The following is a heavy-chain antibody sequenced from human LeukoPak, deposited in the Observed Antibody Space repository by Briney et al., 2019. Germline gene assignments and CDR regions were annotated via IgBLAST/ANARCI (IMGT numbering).Heavy chain of an antibody. D-gene: IGHD5-18*01. J-gene: IGHJ4*02. CDR2: IWYDGSNK. CDR1: GFTFSSYG. V-gene: IGHV3-33*06. Sequence: PGRSLRLSCAASGFTFSSYGMHWVRQAPGKGLEWVAVIWYDGSNKYYADSVKGRFTISRDNSKSTLYLQMNSLRAEDTAVYYCAKSYSYGVSGYFDSWGQGTLVTVSS. CDR3: AKSYSYGVSGYFDS.